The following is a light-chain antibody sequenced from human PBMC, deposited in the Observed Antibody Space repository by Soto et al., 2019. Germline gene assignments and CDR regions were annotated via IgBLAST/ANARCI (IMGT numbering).Light chain of an antibody. CDR1: QGISNY. V-gene: IGKV1-27*01. CDR3: QKYDCDPFT. Sequence: DIQMTQSPSSLSASVGDRVTITCRASQGISNYLAWYQQKPGKVPSLLIYAASTLQSGVPSRFSGSGSGTDFTLSISSLQPEDVGSYYCQKYDCDPFTFGPGTKVDIK. J-gene: IGKJ3*01. CDR2: AAS.